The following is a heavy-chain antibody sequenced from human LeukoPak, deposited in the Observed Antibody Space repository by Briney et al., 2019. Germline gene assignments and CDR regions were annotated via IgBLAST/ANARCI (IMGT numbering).Heavy chain of an antibody. CDR1: GGTFSSYA. V-gene: IGHV1-69*04. CDR2: TIPILGIA. D-gene: IGHD5-12*01. J-gene: IGHJ4*02. CDR3: ARERGYSGYGFPLRGPLDY. Sequence: PGASVKVSCKASGGTFSSYAISWMRQAPGQGLEWMGRTIPILGIANYAQKFQGRVTITADKSTSTAYMELSSLRSEDTAVYYCARERGYSGYGFPLRGPLDYWGQGTLVPVSS.